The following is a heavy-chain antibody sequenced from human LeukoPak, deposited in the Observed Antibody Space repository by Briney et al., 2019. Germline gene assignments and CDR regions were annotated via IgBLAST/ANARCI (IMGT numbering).Heavy chain of an antibody. V-gene: IGHV1-18*01. D-gene: IGHD2-8*02. J-gene: IGHJ3*02. Sequence: GASVTVSCKASGYTFTSYGIRWVRQAPGQGVEWIVWISAYNGNTNYAQKLQGRVTMTTDTSTSTAYMELRSLRSDDTAVYYCARDWSHAFDIWGQGTMVTVSS. CDR2: ISAYNGNT. CDR3: ARDWSHAFDI. CDR1: GYTFTSYG.